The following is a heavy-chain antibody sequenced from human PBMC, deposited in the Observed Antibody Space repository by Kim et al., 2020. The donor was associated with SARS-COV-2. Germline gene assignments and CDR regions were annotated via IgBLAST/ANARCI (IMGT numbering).Heavy chain of an antibody. J-gene: IGHJ6*02. V-gene: IGHV3-74*03. CDR3: ARGRYNFGLDV. CDR2: INGDGTST. Sequence: GGSLRLSCSASQLTFSPHWMYWVRQVPGEGLVWVSRINGDGTSTTYADSVKGRFTISRDNAREKLYLDMNSLRGEDSAVYYCARGRYNFGLDVWSQGTTVTVSS. D-gene: IGHD3-16*02. CDR1: QLTFSPHW.